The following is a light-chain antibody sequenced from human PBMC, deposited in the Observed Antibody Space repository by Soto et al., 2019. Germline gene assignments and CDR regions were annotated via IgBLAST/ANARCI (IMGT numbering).Light chain of an antibody. CDR3: QQYNNWPPMYT. Sequence: EIVMTQSPATQSVSPGERATLSCRASQSVSSNLAWYQQKPGQAPRLLIYGASTRATGIPARFSGSGSGTEFTLTISSLQSEDFVVYYCQQYNNWPPMYTFGQGTKLEIK. V-gene: IGKV3-15*01. J-gene: IGKJ2*01. CDR2: GAS. CDR1: QSVSSN.